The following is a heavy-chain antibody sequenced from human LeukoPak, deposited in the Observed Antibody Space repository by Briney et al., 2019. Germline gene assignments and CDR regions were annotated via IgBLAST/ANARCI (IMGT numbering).Heavy chain of an antibody. CDR1: GFSLSTNGMC. CDR3: ARRYCSGGSCYSEYDYFDY. D-gene: IGHD2-15*01. J-gene: IGHJ4*02. CDR2: IDWDDDK. V-gene: IGHV2-70*11. Sequence: SGPTLVNPTQTLTLTCTFSGFSLSTNGMCVSWIRPPPGKALEWLARIDWDDDKYYTASLKTRLTISRDTSKNQVVITMTNMDPVDTARYYCARRYCSGGSCYSEYDYFDYWGQGTLVTVSS.